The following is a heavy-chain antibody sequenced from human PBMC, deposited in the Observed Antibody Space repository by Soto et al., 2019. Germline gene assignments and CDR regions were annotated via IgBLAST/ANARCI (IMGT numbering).Heavy chain of an antibody. V-gene: IGHV3-15*01. CDR3: TASTYYYDSSGYY. D-gene: IGHD3-22*01. J-gene: IGHJ4*02. Sequence: TGGSLRLSCAASGFTFSNAWMSWVRQAPGKGLEWVGRIKSKTDGGTTDCAAPVKGRFTISRDDSKNTLYLQMNSLKTEDTAVYYCTASTYYYDSSGYYWGQGTLVTVSS. CDR1: GFTFSNAW. CDR2: IKSKTDGGTT.